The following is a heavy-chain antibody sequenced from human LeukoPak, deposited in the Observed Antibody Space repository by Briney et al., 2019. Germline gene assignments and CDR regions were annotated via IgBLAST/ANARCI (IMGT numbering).Heavy chain of an antibody. Sequence: PGGSLRLSCAASGFIVNTNYMSWVRQAPGRGLEWVSFIYAEGNTYYADSVKGRFTISRDISKNTLYLQMNSLRAEDTAVYYCAKVGTGIAVAGPSYYFDYWGQGTLVTVSS. CDR3: AKVGTGIAVAGPSYYFDY. J-gene: IGHJ4*02. V-gene: IGHV3-53*01. D-gene: IGHD6-19*01. CDR1: GFIVNTNY. CDR2: IYAEGNT.